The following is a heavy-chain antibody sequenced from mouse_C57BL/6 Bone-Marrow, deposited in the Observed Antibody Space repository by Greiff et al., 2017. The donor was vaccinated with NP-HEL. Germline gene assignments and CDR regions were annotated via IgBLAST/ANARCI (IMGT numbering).Heavy chain of an antibody. Sequence: EVQLQQSGTVLARPGASVKMSCKTSGYTFTSYWMHWVKQRPGQGLEWIGAIYPGNSDTSYNQKFKGKATLTVDKSSSTAYMELRSLTSEDSAVYYCASSSYGYWGQGTTLTVSS. CDR1: GYTFTSYW. J-gene: IGHJ2*01. V-gene: IGHV1-5*01. D-gene: IGHD1-1*01. CDR2: IYPGNSDT. CDR3: ASSSYGY.